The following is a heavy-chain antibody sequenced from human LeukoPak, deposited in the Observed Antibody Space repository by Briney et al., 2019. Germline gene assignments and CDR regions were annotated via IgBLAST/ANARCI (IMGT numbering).Heavy chain of an antibody. V-gene: IGHV5-51*01. Sequence: RGESLKISCQGSGYTFTSYWIGWVRPMPVKGLEWMVSIYPGDSDTKYSPSFQGQVTISVDKSTNTAYLQWSSLQASDTAMYYCARSDDSTHDLDYWGQGTLVTVSS. D-gene: IGHD3-22*01. CDR1: GYTFTSYW. CDR2: IYPGDSDT. CDR3: ARSDDSTHDLDY. J-gene: IGHJ4*02.